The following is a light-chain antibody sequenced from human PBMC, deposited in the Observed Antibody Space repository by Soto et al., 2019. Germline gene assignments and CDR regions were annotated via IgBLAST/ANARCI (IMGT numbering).Light chain of an antibody. CDR1: SSDVGSYNL. J-gene: IGLJ2*01. CDR3: CSYAGSSTWDVV. V-gene: IGLV2-23*01. Sequence: QSVLTQPASVSGSPGQSITISCTGTSSDVGSYNLVSWYQQHPGKAPKLMIYEGTKRPSGVPNRFSGSKSGNTASLTISGLQAEDEADYYCCSYAGSSTWDVVFGGGTKLTVL. CDR2: EGT.